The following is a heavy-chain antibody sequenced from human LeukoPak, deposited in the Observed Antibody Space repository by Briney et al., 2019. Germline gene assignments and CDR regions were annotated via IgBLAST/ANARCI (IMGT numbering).Heavy chain of an antibody. CDR3: ARDSSYCTSGVCYSGFDY. CDR2: IYYSGST. CDR1: GGSFSGYY. Sequence: PSETLSLTCAVYGGSFSGYYWSWIRQPPGKGLEWIGYIYYSGSTNYNPSLKSRVTISVDTSKNQFSLKLSSVTAADTAVYYCARDSSYCTSGVCYSGFDYWGQGTLVTVSS. V-gene: IGHV4-59*01. J-gene: IGHJ4*02. D-gene: IGHD2-8*01.